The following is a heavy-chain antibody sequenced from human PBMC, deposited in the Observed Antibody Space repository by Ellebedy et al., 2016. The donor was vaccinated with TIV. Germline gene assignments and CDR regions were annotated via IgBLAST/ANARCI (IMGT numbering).Heavy chain of an antibody. CDR3: ASTTVTTLGYYYYGMDV. V-gene: IGHV1-3*01. CDR2: INAGNGNT. CDR1: GYTFTSYA. D-gene: IGHD4-17*01. Sequence: AASVKVSCKASGYTFTSYAMHWVRQAPGQRLEWMGWINAGNGNTKYSQKFQGRVTITRDTSASTAYMELSSLRSEDTAVYYCASTTVTTLGYYYYGMDVWGQGTTVTVSS. J-gene: IGHJ6*02.